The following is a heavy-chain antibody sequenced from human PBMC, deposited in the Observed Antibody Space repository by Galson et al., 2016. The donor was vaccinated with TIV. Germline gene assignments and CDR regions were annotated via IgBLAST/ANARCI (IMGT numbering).Heavy chain of an antibody. Sequence: SVKVSCKASGFIFTSSAVRWVRQARGQRLEWIGWIVVGSGNTNYAQNFQERVTITRDMSTSTVYMELSSLRPEDTAVYYCAAFPFYYDNSGTPFDYWGQGTLVTVSS. CDR3: AAFPFYYDNSGTPFDY. CDR2: IVVGSGNT. CDR1: GFIFTSSA. V-gene: IGHV1-58*01. J-gene: IGHJ4*02. D-gene: IGHD3-22*01.